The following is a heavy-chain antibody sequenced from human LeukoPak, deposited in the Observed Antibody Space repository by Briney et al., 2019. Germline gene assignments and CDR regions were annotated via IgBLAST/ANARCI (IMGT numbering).Heavy chain of an antibody. J-gene: IGHJ5*02. D-gene: IGHD6-13*01. Sequence: GGSLRLSCAASGFTFTSYAMSWVRQAPGKGLEWVSAISGSGGSTYYADSVKGRFTISRDDSKNTLYLQMNSLRAEDTAVYYCAKPRPSYSSSWYDHWGQGTLVTVSS. CDR2: ISGSGGST. CDR1: GFTFTSYA. V-gene: IGHV3-23*01. CDR3: AKPRPSYSSSWYDH.